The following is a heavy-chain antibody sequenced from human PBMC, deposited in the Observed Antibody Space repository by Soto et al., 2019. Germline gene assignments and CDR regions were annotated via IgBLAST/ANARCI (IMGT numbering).Heavy chain of an antibody. D-gene: IGHD1-26*01. CDR2: IIPIFGTA. Sequence: ASVKVSCKASGGTFSSYAISWVRQAPGQGLEWMGGIIPIFGTANYAQKFQGRVTITADESTSTAYMELSSLRSEDTAVYYCASPSGSYLSHSPEYFQHWGQGTLVTVS. J-gene: IGHJ1*01. CDR3: ASPSGSYLSHSPEYFQH. CDR1: GGTFSSYA. V-gene: IGHV1-69*13.